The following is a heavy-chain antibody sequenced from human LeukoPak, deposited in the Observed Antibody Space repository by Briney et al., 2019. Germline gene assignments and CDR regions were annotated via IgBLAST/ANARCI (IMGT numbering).Heavy chain of an antibody. CDR3: ARRRVGAANKYFQH. J-gene: IGHJ1*01. CDR2: INHSGST. D-gene: IGHD6-13*01. V-gene: IGHV4-39*07. CDR1: GGSISSSNYY. Sequence: PSETLSLTCTVSGGSISSSNYYWSWIRQPPGKGLEWIGEINHSGSTNYNPSLKSRVTISVDTSKNQFSLKLSSVTAADTAVYYCARRRVGAANKYFQHWGQGTLVTVSS.